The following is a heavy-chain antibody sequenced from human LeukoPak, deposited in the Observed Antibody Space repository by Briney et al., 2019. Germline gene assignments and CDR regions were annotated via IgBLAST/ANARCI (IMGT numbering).Heavy chain of an antibody. V-gene: IGHV1-24*01. D-gene: IGHD2-21*02. CDR2: FDPEDGET. Sequence: GASVKVSCKVSGYTLTELAMHWVRQAPGKGLEWMGGFDPEDGETIYAQKFQGRVTMTEDTSTDTAYMELSSLRSEDTAVYYCATSGDYGHWFDPWGQGTLVTVSS. CDR1: GYTLTELA. J-gene: IGHJ5*02. CDR3: ATSGDYGHWFDP.